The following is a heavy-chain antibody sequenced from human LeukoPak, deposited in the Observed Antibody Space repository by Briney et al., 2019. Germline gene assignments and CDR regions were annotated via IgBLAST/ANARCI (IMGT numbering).Heavy chain of an antibody. D-gene: IGHD4-17*01. V-gene: IGHV3-23*01. CDR2: ISGSGGST. Sequence: PGGSLRLSCAASGFTFSSYAMSWVRQAPGKGLEWVSAISGSGGSTYYADSVKGRFTISRDNSKNTLYLQMNSLRAEDTAVYYCAKSVTHDYGDYRTYYYYGMDVWGQGTTVTVSS. CDR1: GFTFSSYA. J-gene: IGHJ6*02. CDR3: AKSVTHDYGDYRTYYYYGMDV.